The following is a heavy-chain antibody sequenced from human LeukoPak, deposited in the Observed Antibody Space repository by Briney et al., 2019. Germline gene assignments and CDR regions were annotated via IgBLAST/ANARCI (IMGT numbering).Heavy chain of an antibody. D-gene: IGHD1-26*01. CDR3: ARDWYSGTFDY. CDR2: INSDGTII. Sequence: GGSLRLSCAASGFTFSSYWMHWVRQAPGKGLVWVSRINSDGTIIGYADSVKGRFTISRDNSKNTLYLQMNSLRAEDTAVYYCARDWYSGTFDYWGQGTLVTVSS. J-gene: IGHJ4*02. V-gene: IGHV3-74*01. CDR1: GFTFSSYW.